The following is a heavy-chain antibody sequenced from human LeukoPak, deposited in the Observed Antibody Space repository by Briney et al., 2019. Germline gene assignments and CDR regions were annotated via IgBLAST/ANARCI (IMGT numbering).Heavy chain of an antibody. J-gene: IGHJ5*02. CDR3: ARVQKGIAAAGTGGGWFEP. CDR1: GFTFSSYS. CDR2: ISSSSSTI. D-gene: IGHD6-13*01. Sequence: PGGSLRLSCAASGFTFSSYSMNWVRQAPGKGLEWVSYISSSSSTIYYADSVRGQFTISRDNAKKSLYLQMNSLRAEDTAVYYCARVQKGIAAAGTGGGWFEPWGQGTLVTVSA. V-gene: IGHV3-48*04.